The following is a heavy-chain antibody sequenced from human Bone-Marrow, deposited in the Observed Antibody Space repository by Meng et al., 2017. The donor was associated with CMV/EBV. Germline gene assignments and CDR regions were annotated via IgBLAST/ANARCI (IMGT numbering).Heavy chain of an antibody. CDR1: GFTFSSYA. CDR2: ISYDGSNK. CDR3: ARESRAFDI. Sequence: GESLKISCAASGFTFSSYAMHWVRQAPGKGLEWVAVISYDGSNKYYADSVKGRFTISRDNSKNTLYLQRNSLRAEDTAVYYCARESRAFDIWGQGTMVTVSS. V-gene: IGHV3-30-3*01. J-gene: IGHJ3*02.